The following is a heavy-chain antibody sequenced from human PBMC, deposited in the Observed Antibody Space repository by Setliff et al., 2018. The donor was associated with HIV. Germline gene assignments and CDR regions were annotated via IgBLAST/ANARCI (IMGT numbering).Heavy chain of an antibody. CDR2: IKQDGTDK. D-gene: IGHD3-22*01. CDR1: GFSINTYW. V-gene: IGHV3-7*01. J-gene: IGHJ1*01. CDR3: ARTRQYDSFEYFQH. Sequence: GGSLRLSCAASGFSINTYWMTWVRQAPGKGLEWVANIKQDGTDKNFVGSVKGRFIISRDNAKNSMFLQMNSLRAEDTAVYYCARTRQYDSFEYFQHWGQGTLVTVSS.